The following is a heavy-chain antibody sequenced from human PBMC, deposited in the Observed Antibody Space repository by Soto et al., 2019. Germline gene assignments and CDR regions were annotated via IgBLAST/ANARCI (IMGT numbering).Heavy chain of an antibody. Sequence: RRLSCAASGFTFDSDWMDWVRQAPGKGLEWVANINQDGSEKNYVDSVKGRFTIFRDNAKNSLYLQMSSLTAEDSALYFCSRSLNYWGQGTLVTVSS. J-gene: IGHJ4*02. CDR2: INQDGSEK. CDR3: SRSLNY. CDR1: GFTFDSDW. V-gene: IGHV3-7*01.